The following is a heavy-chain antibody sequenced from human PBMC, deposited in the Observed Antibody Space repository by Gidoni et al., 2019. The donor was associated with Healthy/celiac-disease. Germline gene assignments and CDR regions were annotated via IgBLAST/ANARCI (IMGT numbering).Heavy chain of an antibody. CDR2: IYYSGST. Sequence: QVQLQESGPGLVKPSQTLSLPCTVSGGSISSGGYYWSWIRQHPGKGLEWIGYIYYSGSTYYNPSLKSRVTISVDTSKNQFSLKLSSVTAADTAVYYCARDSKAGLYGMDVWGQGTTVTVSS. CDR1: GGSISSGGYY. J-gene: IGHJ6*02. V-gene: IGHV4-31*03. CDR3: ARDSKAGLYGMDV.